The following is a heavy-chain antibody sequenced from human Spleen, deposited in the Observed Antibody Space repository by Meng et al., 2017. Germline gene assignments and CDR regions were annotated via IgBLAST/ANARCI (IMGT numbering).Heavy chain of an antibody. V-gene: IGHV5-51*01. CDR3: ARRQKGYCTGGSCYLDY. Sequence: GESLKISCTSSGYTFTNYWIGWVRQMPGKGLEWMGIIYPGDSDTRYSPSFQGQVTISVDRSINTTYLQWSGLKASDTAMYYCARRQKGYCTGGSCYLDYWGQGTLVTVSS. CDR1: GYTFTNYW. CDR2: IYPGDSDT. D-gene: IGHD2-15*01. J-gene: IGHJ4*02.